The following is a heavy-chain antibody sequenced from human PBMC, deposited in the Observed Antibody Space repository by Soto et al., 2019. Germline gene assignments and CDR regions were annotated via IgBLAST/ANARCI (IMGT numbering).Heavy chain of an antibody. Sequence: EVQLVESGGGLVQPGRSLRLSCAASGFTFDDYAMHWVRQAPGKGLEWVSGISWNSGSIGYADSVKGRFTISRDNAKNSLYLQMNSLRAEDTALYYCAKDIRGSGSNWFVPWGQGTLVTVSS. CDR3: AKDIRGSGSNWFVP. CDR1: GFTFDDYA. CDR2: ISWNSGSI. V-gene: IGHV3-9*01. D-gene: IGHD3-10*01. J-gene: IGHJ5*02.